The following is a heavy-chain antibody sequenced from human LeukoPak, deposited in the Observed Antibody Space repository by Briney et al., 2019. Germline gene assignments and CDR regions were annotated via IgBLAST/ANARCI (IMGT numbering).Heavy chain of an antibody. J-gene: IGHJ6*03. D-gene: IGHD3-3*01. CDR1: GGSISSSSYY. CDR3: ARVRSGYDYYYYYMDV. Sequence: KASETLSLTCTVSGGSISSSSYYWGWIRQPPGKGLEWIGSIYYSGSTYYNPSLKSRVTISVDTSKNQFSLKLSSVTAADTAVYYCARVRSGYDYYYYYMDVWGKGTTVTVSS. V-gene: IGHV4-39*07. CDR2: IYYSGST.